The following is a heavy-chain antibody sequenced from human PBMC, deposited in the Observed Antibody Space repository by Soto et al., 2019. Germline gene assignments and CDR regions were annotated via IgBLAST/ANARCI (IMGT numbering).Heavy chain of an antibody. CDR1: GFTFSSYA. D-gene: IGHD3-9*01. CDR3: AKLPYYHDILTGYYMTPSDY. J-gene: IGHJ4*02. V-gene: IGHV3-23*01. Sequence: EVQLLESGGGLVQPGGSLRLSCAASGFTFSSYAMSWVRQAPGKGLEWVSAISGSGGSTYYADSVKGRFTISRDNSKNTLYLQMNSLRAEDTAVYCCAKLPYYHDILTGYYMTPSDYWGQGTLVTVSS. CDR2: ISGSGGST.